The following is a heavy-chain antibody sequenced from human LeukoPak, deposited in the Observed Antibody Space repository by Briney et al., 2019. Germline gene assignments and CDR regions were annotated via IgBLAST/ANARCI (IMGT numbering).Heavy chain of an antibody. J-gene: IGHJ6*02. CDR1: GFTFSSYG. CDR2: ISYDGSNK. CDR3: ARMPGANHYYNGMDV. V-gene: IGHV3-30-3*01. Sequence: GRSLRLSCAASGFTFSSYGVHWVRQAPGKGLEWVAVISYDGSNKYNADSVKGRFTISRDNSKNTLYLQMNSLRAEDTAVYYCARMPGANHYYNGMDVWGQGTTVTVSS. D-gene: IGHD1-14*01.